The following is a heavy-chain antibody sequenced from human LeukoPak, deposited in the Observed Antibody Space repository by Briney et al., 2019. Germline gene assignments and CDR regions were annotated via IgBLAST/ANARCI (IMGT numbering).Heavy chain of an antibody. J-gene: IGHJ4*02. CDR3: AKVWYCSGGSCDEY. CDR1: GFTFSSYA. Sequence: GGSLRLSCAASGFTFSSYAMSWVRQAPGKELEWVSAISGSGGSTYYADSVKGRFTISRDNSKNTLYLQMNSLRAEDTAVYYCAKVWYCSGGSCDEYWGQGTLVTVSS. V-gene: IGHV3-23*01. CDR2: ISGSGGST. D-gene: IGHD2-15*01.